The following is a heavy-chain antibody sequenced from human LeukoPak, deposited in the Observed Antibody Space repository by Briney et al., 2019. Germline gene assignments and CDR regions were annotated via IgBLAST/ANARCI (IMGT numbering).Heavy chain of an antibody. CDR2: INSDGRST. CDR3: ARGLAERGYSYGYDY. CDR1: GFTFSSYW. Sequence: PGGSLRLSCAASGFTFSSYWMHWVRQAPGKGLVWVSRINSDGRSTSYADSVKGRFTISRGNAKNTLYLQMNSLRAEDTAVYYCARGLAERGYSYGYDYWGQGTLVTVSS. V-gene: IGHV3-74*01. J-gene: IGHJ4*02. D-gene: IGHD5-18*01.